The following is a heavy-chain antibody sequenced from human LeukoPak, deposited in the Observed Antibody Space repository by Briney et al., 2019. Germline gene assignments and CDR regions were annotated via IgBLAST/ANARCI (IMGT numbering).Heavy chain of an antibody. Sequence: GGSLRLSCAASGFTFSNAWMSWVRQAPGKALEWVGRITSETDGGATDYAAPAQGRFTISRDDSKNTLYLQMSSLKTEDTAVYYCATGHCSGGSCYFYVGLDVWGQGTTVTVSS. CDR3: ATGHCSGGSCYFYVGLDV. V-gene: IGHV3-15*01. J-gene: IGHJ6*02. D-gene: IGHD2-15*01. CDR1: GFTFSNAW. CDR2: ITSETDGGAT.